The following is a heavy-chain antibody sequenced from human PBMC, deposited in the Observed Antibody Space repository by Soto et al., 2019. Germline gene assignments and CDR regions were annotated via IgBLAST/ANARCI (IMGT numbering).Heavy chain of an antibody. CDR1: GYTFNRYQ. V-gene: IGHV1-46*02. J-gene: IGHJ6*02. CDR3: ARHLGMDV. Sequence: ASVEVSCKASGYTFNRYQMHWVRQAPGEGLEWMGIINPSGGSTSYAQKFQGRVTMTRDTSTSTVYMELSSLRSEDTAVYYCARHLGMDVWGQGTAVTVSS. CDR2: INPSGGST.